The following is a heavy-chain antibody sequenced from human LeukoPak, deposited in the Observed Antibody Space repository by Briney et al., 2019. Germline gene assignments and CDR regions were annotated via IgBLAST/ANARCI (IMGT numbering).Heavy chain of an antibody. CDR3: ARPGIAAARGAFDI. J-gene: IGHJ3*02. V-gene: IGHV1-8*01. CDR2: MNPDTEIT. D-gene: IGHD6-13*01. Sequence: SVNVSCKADGYSFTSYDLNWVRQASGQGLEWMGLMNPDTEITDYAQKFQGRVSLTRDTSTRTAYMELSGLPSDDTAVYYCARPGIAAARGAFDIWGQGTMVTVSS. CDR1: GYSFTSYD.